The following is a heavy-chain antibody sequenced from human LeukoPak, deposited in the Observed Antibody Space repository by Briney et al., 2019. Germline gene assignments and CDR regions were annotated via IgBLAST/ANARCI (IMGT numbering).Heavy chain of an antibody. V-gene: IGHV1-69*04. Sequence: SVKVSCKASVGTFTFYAICWVRHAPGPGLGWVGRIIPILGIANNAQTSQGRVTTTADKTTSTPYIEQSSLRSETTAVCYCGREYVLGLATVPILDYRGQATLLTVS. D-gene: IGHD3-16*01. CDR3: GREYVLGLATVPILDY. CDR1: VGTFTFYA. CDR2: IIPILGIA. J-gene: IGHJ4*02.